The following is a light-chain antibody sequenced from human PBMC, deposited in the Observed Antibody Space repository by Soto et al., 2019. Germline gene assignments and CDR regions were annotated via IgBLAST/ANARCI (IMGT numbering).Light chain of an antibody. CDR2: GAS. CDR3: QQYNKWPPRT. V-gene: IGKV3D-15*01. CDR1: QSVSSD. Sequence: EIEMTQSPATLSLSPGDRATLSCRASQSVSSDLAWYQQKPGEAPRLLIYGASTRPTDIPDRFSGSGSGTEFTLTISSLQSEDFAVYYCQQYNKWPPRTFGQGTKVEIK. J-gene: IGKJ1*01.